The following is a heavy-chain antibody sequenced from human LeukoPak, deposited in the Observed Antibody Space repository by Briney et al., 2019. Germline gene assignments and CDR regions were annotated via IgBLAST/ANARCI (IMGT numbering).Heavy chain of an antibody. CDR1: GFTFSSYG. CDR3: ARGRYYDFWSGLDY. D-gene: IGHD3-3*01. J-gene: IGHJ4*02. CDR2: IRYDGSNK. Sequence: GGSLRLSCAASGFTFSSYGMHWVRQAPGKGLEWVAFIRYDGSNKYYADSVKGRFTISRDNSKNTLYLQMNSLRAEDTAVYYCARGRYYDFWSGLDYWGQGTLVTVSS. V-gene: IGHV3-30*02.